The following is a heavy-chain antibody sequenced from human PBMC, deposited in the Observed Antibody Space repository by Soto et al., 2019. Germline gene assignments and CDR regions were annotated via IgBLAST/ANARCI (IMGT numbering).Heavy chain of an antibody. J-gene: IGHJ3*02. Sequence: RGSLRLSCAASGFTFISYAISCVRHSPLKWLEWVSVISASGGNTYYADSVKGRFTISRDNSKNTLYLQMNSLRAEDTAVYYCQSYCSGGSCYRTNAFDIWGQGTMVTVSS. CDR3: QSYCSGGSCYRTNAFDI. CDR1: GFTFISYA. CDR2: ISASGGNT. V-gene: IGHV3-23*01. D-gene: IGHD2-15*01.